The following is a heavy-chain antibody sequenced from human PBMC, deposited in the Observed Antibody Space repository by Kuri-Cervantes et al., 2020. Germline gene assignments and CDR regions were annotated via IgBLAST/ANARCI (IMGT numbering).Heavy chain of an antibody. CDR2: IKSKTDGGTT. J-gene: IGHJ6*02. D-gene: IGHD6-13*01. CDR1: GFTFSNAW. V-gene: IGHV3-15*01. Sequence: GESLKISCAASGFTFSNAWMSWVRQAPGKGLEWVGRIKSKTDGGTTDYAAPVKGRFTISRDNSKNTLYLQMNSLRAEDTAVYYCARDAGEYSSSWSNYYYYYYGMDVWGQGTTVTVSS. CDR3: ARDAGEYSSSWSNYYYYYYGMDV.